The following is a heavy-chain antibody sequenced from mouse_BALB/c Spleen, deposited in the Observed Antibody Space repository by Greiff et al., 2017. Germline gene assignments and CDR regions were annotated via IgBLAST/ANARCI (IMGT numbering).Heavy chain of an antibody. CDR1: GFSFTSYY. Sequence: VQLQQSGPGLVQPSPCLSISCTASGFSFTSYYVHWVHQTPGKGLEWLGVIWSGGSTDYYEAFISRLSISKDNYTSKAFFKLNSLQANDTAVYYCARNYYYDAMDYWGQGTSVTVSS. V-gene: IGHV2-2*02. CDR3: ARNYYYDAMDY. J-gene: IGHJ4*01. D-gene: IGHD1-1*01. CDR2: IWSGGST.